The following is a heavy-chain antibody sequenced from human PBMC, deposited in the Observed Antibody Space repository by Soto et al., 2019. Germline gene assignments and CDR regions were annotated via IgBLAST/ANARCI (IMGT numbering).Heavy chain of an antibody. CDR2: INHSGST. D-gene: IGHD2-2*01. J-gene: IGHJ5*02. CDR3: ARLRCSSTSCYRAPANWFDP. CDR1: GGSFSGYY. V-gene: IGHV4-34*01. Sequence: SETLSLTCAVYGGSFSGYYWSWIRQPPGKGLEWIGEINHSGSTNYNPSLKSRVTISVDTSKNQFSLKLSSVTAADTAVYYCARLRCSSTSCYRAPANWFDPWGQGTLVTVSS.